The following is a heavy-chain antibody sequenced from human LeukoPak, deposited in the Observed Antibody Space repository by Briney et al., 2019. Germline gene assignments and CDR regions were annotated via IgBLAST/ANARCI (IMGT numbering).Heavy chain of an antibody. V-gene: IGHV4-59*11. CDR3: ARLLDNDSSGDPDTFDM. Sequence: SETLSLTCAVSGGSISGHYWSWIRQPPGKGLELIGYGYYSGKTYYSSSLRSRVTISVDTSKNHFSLKLTSVTAADTAVYYCARLLDNDSSGDPDTFDMWGQGTMVTVSS. CDR1: GGSISGHY. D-gene: IGHD3-22*01. CDR2: GYYSGKT. J-gene: IGHJ3*02.